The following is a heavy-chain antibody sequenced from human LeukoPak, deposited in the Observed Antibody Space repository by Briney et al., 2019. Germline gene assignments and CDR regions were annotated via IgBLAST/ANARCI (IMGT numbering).Heavy chain of an antibody. Sequence: AGGSLRLSCAASGFIFSSYSMNWVRQAPGKGLEWVSSISSSSSYIYYADSLKGRFTISRDNAKNSLYLQMNSLRAEDTAVYYCARRPYSTSLGYYFDYWGQGTLVTVSS. CDR3: ARRPYSTSLGYYFDY. CDR1: GFIFSSYS. V-gene: IGHV3-21*01. D-gene: IGHD6-6*01. J-gene: IGHJ4*02. CDR2: ISSSSSYI.